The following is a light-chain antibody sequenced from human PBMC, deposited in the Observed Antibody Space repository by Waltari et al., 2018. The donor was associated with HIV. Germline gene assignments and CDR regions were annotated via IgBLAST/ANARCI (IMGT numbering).Light chain of an antibody. CDR2: RDN. CDR1: SIGNKR. J-gene: IGLJ2*01. V-gene: IGLV3-9*01. CDR3: QIWDSSTVV. Sequence: SYELAQPLSVSVALGQTARITCGGKSIGNKRLHWYQQRPGQAPVLVIYRDNNRPSGIPERFAGSSSGNTATLTISRAQAGDESDYYCQIWDSSTVVFGGGTKLTVL.